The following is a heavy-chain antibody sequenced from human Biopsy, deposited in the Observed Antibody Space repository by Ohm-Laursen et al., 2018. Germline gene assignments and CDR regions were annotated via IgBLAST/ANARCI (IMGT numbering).Heavy chain of an antibody. D-gene: IGHD3-10*01. CDR3: ARADPPLFYYGSGSSNWFDP. J-gene: IGHJ5*02. Sequence: EASVKVSCKTSGYTFTSYEINWVRQATGQGLEWMGWMNPDSGNTGNAQNFQGRVTMTRNTSISTAYMELSSLRSEDTAVYFCARADPPLFYYGSGSSNWFDPWGQGTLVTVSS. CDR1: GYTFTSYE. V-gene: IGHV1-8*01. CDR2: MNPDSGNT.